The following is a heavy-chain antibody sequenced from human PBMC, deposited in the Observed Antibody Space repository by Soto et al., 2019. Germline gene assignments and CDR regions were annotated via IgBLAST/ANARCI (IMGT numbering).Heavy chain of an antibody. CDR2: TYYRSKWYN. V-gene: IGHV6-1*01. D-gene: IGHD3-10*01. Sequence: SQTLSLTCAISGDSVSSNSAAWNWIRQSPSRGLEWLGRTYYRSKWYNDYAVSVKSRITINPDTSKNQFSLQLNSVTPEDTAVYYCAREPWFGESHYYYYGMDVWGQGTTVTVSS. J-gene: IGHJ6*02. CDR1: GDSVSSNSAA. CDR3: AREPWFGESHYYYYGMDV.